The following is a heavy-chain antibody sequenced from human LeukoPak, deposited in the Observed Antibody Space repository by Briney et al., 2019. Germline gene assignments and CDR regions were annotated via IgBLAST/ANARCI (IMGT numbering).Heavy chain of an antibody. V-gene: IGHV3-64*01. CDR2: ISSNGGST. J-gene: IGHJ3*02. D-gene: IGHD3-16*01. CDR3: ARSPFAASNAFDI. Sequence: GGSLRLSCAASGFTFSSYAMHWVRQAPGKGLEYVSAISSNGGSTYYANSVKGRFTISRDNSENTLYLQMGSLRAEDMAVYYCARSPFAASNAFDIWGQGTMVTVSS. CDR1: GFTFSSYA.